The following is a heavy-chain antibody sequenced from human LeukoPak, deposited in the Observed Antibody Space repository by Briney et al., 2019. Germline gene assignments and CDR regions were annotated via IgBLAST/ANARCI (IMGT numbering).Heavy chain of an antibody. Sequence: GGSLRLSCAASGFTFSSYEMNWVRQAPGKGLEWVSYISSSGSTIYYADSVKDRFTISRDNAKNSLYLQMNSLRAEDTAVYYCARSGGTVTTYYYYGMDVWGQGTTVTVSS. V-gene: IGHV3-48*03. D-gene: IGHD4-17*01. CDR1: GFTFSSYE. CDR3: ARSGGTVTTYYYYGMDV. J-gene: IGHJ6*02. CDR2: ISSSGSTI.